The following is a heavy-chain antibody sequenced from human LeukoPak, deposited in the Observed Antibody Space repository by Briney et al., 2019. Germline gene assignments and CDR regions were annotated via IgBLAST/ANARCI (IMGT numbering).Heavy chain of an antibody. D-gene: IGHD6-13*01. CDR3: ARRSRWGSGFDY. Sequence: PGGSLRLSCAASGFTVSSSYMSWVRQAPGKGLEWVSVIYTGGTTYYADSVKGRFTISRDNSNNTLYLQMNSLRAEDTAVYYCARRSRWGSGFDYWGQGTLVTVSS. CDR2: IYTGGTT. J-gene: IGHJ4*02. CDR1: GFTVSSSY. V-gene: IGHV3-53*01.